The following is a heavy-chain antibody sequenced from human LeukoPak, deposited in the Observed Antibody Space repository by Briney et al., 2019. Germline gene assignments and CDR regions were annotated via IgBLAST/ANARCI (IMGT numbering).Heavy chain of an antibody. J-gene: IGHJ6*02. CDR3: ARELGTAMALDPINYYYYGMDV. CDR1: GGSISSYY. CDR2: IYHSGST. Sequence: SETLSLTCTVSGGSISSYYWSWIRQPPGKGLEWIGYIYHSGSTYYNPSLKSRVTISVDRSKNQFSLKLSSVTAADTAVYYCARELGTAMALDPINYYYYGMDVWGQGTTVTVSS. D-gene: IGHD5-18*01. V-gene: IGHV4-59*12.